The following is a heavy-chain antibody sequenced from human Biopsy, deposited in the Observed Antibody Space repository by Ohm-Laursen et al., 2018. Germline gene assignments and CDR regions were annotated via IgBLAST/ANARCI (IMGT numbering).Heavy chain of an antibody. CDR1: GFSLSSHGVG. D-gene: IGHD3-16*02. Sequence: TQTLTLTCTFSGFSLSSHGVGVGWIRQPPGEALEWLAIVYWDNDKRYSPSLWSRLNIWKDASKNRVVLTLTDMDPVDTATYYCAHVVITYEGIIALDAFDVWGQGSMVIVSS. J-gene: IGHJ3*01. V-gene: IGHV2-5*02. CDR2: VYWDNDK. CDR3: AHVVITYEGIIALDAFDV.